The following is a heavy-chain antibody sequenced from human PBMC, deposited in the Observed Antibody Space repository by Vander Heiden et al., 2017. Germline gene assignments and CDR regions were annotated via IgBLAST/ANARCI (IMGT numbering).Heavy chain of an antibody. D-gene: IGHD6-19*01. CDR2: ITWSSGSI. CDR1: GIKFDDYA. CDR3: AGRFSSGWYAFDY. Sequence: EVHLVESGGGLVRPGRSLRLSCAASGIKFDDYAMYWVRQVPGKGLEWVSGITWSSGSIGYADSVKGRFTISRDNAKNSLYLQMNSLRPEDTALYYCAGRFSSGWYAFDYWGQGTLVTVSS. J-gene: IGHJ4*02. V-gene: IGHV3-9*01.